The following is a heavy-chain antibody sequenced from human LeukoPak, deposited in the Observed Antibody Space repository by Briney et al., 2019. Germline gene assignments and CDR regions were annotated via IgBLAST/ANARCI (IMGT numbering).Heavy chain of an antibody. CDR2: IYYSGST. CDR3: ARQLSIAAAGWYGYWYFDL. V-gene: IGHV4-39*01. CDR1: GGSIVSSSDY. J-gene: IGHJ2*01. D-gene: IGHD6-13*01. Sequence: PSQTPYLTCTASGGSIVSSSDYLGCMRPPPLTRLGWIGRIYYSGSTYYNPSLKSRVTISVDTSKNQFSLKLSSVTAADTAVYYCARQLSIAAAGWYGYWYFDLWGRGTLVTVSS.